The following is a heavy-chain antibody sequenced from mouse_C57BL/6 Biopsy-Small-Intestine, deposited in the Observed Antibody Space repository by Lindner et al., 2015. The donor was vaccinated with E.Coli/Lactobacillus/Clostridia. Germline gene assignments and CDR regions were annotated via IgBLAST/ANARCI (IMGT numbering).Heavy chain of an antibody. V-gene: IGHV5-17*01. CDR1: GVTFSDYG. CDR3: AREDY. CDR2: ISSGSDAV. Sequence: VQLQESGGGLVKPGGSLKLSCVVSGVTFSDYGVHWVRQTPEKGLEWIAYISSGSDAVYYADTVKGRFTISRDNAKKTLFLQMTSLRSEDTAMYYCAREDYWGQGTSLTVSS. J-gene: IGHJ2*03.